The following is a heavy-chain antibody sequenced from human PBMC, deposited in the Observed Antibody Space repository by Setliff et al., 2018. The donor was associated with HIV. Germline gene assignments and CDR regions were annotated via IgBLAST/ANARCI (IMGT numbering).Heavy chain of an antibody. Sequence: PGGSLRLSCAASGFTFSRYAMSWVRQAPGKGLEWVSGISGSAGTTYYADSVKGRFTISRDITKNSLYLQLNSLRAEDTAVYYCARDAAAPAAIEGAFDIWGQGTMVTVSS. V-gene: IGHV3-23*01. CDR2: ISGSAGTT. D-gene: IGHD2-2*02. CDR3: ARDAAAPAAIEGAFDI. J-gene: IGHJ3*02. CDR1: GFTFSRYA.